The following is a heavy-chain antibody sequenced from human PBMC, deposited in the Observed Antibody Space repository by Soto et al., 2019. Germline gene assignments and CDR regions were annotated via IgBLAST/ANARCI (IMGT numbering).Heavy chain of an antibody. J-gene: IGHJ4*02. CDR1: GFTFSSYA. Sequence: WGSLRLSCAASGFTFSSYAMSWVRQAPGKGLEWVSAISGSGGSTYYADSVKGRFTISRDNSKNTLYLQMNSLRAEDTAVYYCAKDHSSSADPYYFDYWGQGTLVTVSS. CDR3: AKDHSSSADPYYFDY. V-gene: IGHV3-23*01. CDR2: ISGSGGST. D-gene: IGHD6-13*01.